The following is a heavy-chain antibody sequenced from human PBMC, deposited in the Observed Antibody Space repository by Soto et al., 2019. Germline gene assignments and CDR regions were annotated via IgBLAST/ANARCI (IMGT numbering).Heavy chain of an antibody. V-gene: IGHV1-3*01. D-gene: IGHD3-10*01. CDR2: INAGNGNT. CDR1: GYTFTSYA. Sequence: QVQLVQAGAEVKKPGASVKVSCKASGYTFTSYAMHWVRQAPGQRLEWMGWINAGNGNTKYSQKFQGKVTITRDTSASTGYMELSSLRSEDTAVYYCARVSGLTYFDYWGQGTLVTVSS. J-gene: IGHJ4*02. CDR3: ARVSGLTYFDY.